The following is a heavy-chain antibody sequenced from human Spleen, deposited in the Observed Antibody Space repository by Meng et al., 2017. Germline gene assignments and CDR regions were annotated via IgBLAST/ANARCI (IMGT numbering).Heavy chain of an antibody. CDR3: ARGPTTMAHDFDY. J-gene: IGHJ4*02. CDR1: GGSFSDYY. Sequence: QGQLQQWGAGLSKPSETLSLTCAVYGGSFSDYYWSWIRQPPGKGLEWIGEINHSGSTNYNPSLESRATISVDTSQNNLSLKLSSVTAADSAVYYCARGPTTMAHDFDYWGQGTLVTVSS. CDR2: INHSGST. D-gene: IGHD4-11*01. V-gene: IGHV4-34*01.